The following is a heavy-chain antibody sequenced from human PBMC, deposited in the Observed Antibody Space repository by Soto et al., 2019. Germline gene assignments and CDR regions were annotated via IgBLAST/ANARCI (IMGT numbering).Heavy chain of an antibody. J-gene: IGHJ5*02. CDR2: IYPGDSDT. Sequence: PGESLKISCKGSGYSFTTYWIGWVRQMPGKGLEWMGIIYPGDSDTRYSPSFQGQVTISADKSISTAYLQWSSLKASDTAMYYCARRLAAARGTDWLDPWGQGTLVTVSS. CDR1: GYSFTTYW. V-gene: IGHV5-51*01. D-gene: IGHD6-13*01. CDR3: ARRLAAARGTDWLDP.